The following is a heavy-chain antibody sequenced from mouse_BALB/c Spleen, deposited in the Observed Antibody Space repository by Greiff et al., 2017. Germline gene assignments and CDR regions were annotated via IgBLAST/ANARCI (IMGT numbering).Heavy chain of an antibody. CDR1: GFTFTDYY. V-gene: IGHV7-3*02. CDR2: IRNKANGYTT. Sequence: EVKVEESGGGLVQPGGSLRLSCATSGFTFTDYYMSWVRQPPGKALEWLGFIRNKANGYTTEYSASVKGRFTISRDNSQSILYLQMNTLRAEDSATYYCARDVGGSYAMDYWGQGTSVTVSS. D-gene: IGHD1-1*02. CDR3: ARDVGGSYAMDY. J-gene: IGHJ4*01.